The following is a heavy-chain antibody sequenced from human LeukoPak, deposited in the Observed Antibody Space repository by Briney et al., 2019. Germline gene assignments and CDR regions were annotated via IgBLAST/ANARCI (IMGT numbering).Heavy chain of an antibody. CDR2: ISGRGGVT. J-gene: IGHJ4*02. CDR1: GFTFNSQA. V-gene: IGHV3-23*01. CDR3: ASFSRADLDFIILDY. Sequence: GGSLRLSCAASGFTFNSQAMTWVRQAPGKGLEWVSGISGRGGVTKYADSVKGRFTISRDNSQSMLYLQLNSLRAEDSAIYYCASFSRADLDFIILDYWGQGTLVTVSS.